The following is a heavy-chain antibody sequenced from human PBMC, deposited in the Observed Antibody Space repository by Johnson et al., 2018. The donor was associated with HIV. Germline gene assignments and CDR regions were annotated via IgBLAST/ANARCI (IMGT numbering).Heavy chain of an antibody. D-gene: IGHD6-6*01. CDR1: GFSFSNYA. J-gene: IGHJ3*02. CDR3: ATLKGPRLHIAARRPDAFDI. V-gene: IGHV3-30*04. CDR2: ISYDGSNK. Sequence: QVQLVESGGGVVQPGRSLRLSCAASGFSFSNYAMHWVRQAPGKGLEWVAVISYDGSNKYYADSVKGRFTISRDNSKTTLYLQMNSLRAEDTAVYYCATLKGPRLHIAARRPDAFDIWGQGTMVTVSS.